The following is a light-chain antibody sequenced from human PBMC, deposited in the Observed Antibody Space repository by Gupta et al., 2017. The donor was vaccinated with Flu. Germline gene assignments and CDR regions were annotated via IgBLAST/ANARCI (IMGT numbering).Light chain of an antibody. CDR2: WAS. Sequence: LGERATINCRSSQSVLYSSNSKNYLAWYQQKPGQPPKLLIYWASTRESGVPDRFSGSGSGTDFTLTISSLQAEDVAVYYCQQHYDTPPWTFGQGTKVEI. CDR3: QQHYDTPPWT. CDR1: QSVLYSSNSKNY. J-gene: IGKJ1*01. V-gene: IGKV4-1*01.